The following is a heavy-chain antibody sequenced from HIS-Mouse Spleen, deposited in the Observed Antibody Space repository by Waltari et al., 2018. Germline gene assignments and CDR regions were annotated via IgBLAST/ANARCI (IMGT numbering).Heavy chain of an antibody. Sequence: QVQLQQWGAGLLKPSETLSLTCAVYGGSFSGYYWSWIRHPQGKGLEWFGEINHRGSTNDTPSLKSRVTISVDTSKNQFALKLSSVTAADTAVYYCARAYNWNYGDYFDYWGQGTLVTVSS. CDR1: GGSFSGYY. CDR2: INHRGST. V-gene: IGHV4-34*01. D-gene: IGHD1-7*01. J-gene: IGHJ4*02. CDR3: ARAYNWNYGDYFDY.